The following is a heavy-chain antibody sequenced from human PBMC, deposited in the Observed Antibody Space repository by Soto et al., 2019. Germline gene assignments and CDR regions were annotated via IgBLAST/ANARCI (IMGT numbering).Heavy chain of an antibody. J-gene: IGHJ6*02. V-gene: IGHV4-31*09. D-gene: IGHD3-9*01. CDR1: GGSISSGGYY. CDR3: AGLGPPDYCLDV. CDR2: IYYSGNT. Sequence: SETLSLTCTVSGGSISSGGYYWSWIRQHPGKGLEWIGYIYYSGNTNYNPSLKSRVTISVDKSKSQFSLKLNSVTAADTAVYYCAGLGPPDYCLDVWGQGTTVTVSS.